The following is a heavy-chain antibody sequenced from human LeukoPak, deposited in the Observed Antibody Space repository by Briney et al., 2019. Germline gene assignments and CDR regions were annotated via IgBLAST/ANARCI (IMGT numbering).Heavy chain of an antibody. CDR3: AREWTVTTYDY. V-gene: IGHV3-11*04. CDR2: ISKSGSTI. D-gene: IGHD4-17*01. CDR1: GFSVSSTY. J-gene: IGHJ4*02. Sequence: GGSLRLSCAASGFSVSSTYMSWVRQAPGKGLEWVSFISKSGSTIYHADSVQGRFTISRDNAKNSLFLQMNSLRAEDTAVYYCAREWTVTTYDYWGQGTLVTVSS.